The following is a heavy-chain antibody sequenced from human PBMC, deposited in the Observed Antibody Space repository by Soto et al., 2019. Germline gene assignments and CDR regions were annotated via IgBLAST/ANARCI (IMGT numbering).Heavy chain of an antibody. D-gene: IGHD3-10*01. J-gene: IGHJ6*02. V-gene: IGHV6-1*01. CDR1: GDSVSSNSAA. CDR3: ARDPDGAGGDDYYYYGMDV. Sequence: PSQTLSLTCAISGDSVSSNSAAWNWIRQSPSRGLEWLGRTYYRSKWYNDYAVSVKSRITINPDTSKNRFSLQLNSVTPEDTAVYYCARDPDGAGGDDYYYYGMDVWGQGTTVTVSS. CDR2: TYYRSKWYN.